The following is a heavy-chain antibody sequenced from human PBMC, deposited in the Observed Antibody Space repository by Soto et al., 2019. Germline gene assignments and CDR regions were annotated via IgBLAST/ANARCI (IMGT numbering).Heavy chain of an antibody. CDR1: GFTFSNAW. V-gene: IGHV3-15*07. CDR2: MKSKTDGGTI. Sequence: EVQLVESGGGLVKPGESLRLSCAASGFTFSNAWMNWVRQAPGKGLEWVGRMKSKTDGGTIEGRFTISRDDSKNTLYLQMNSLKTEDTAKYYCATSVYSYGLDYWGQGTLVTVSS. D-gene: IGHD5-18*01. J-gene: IGHJ4*02. CDR3: ATSVYSYGLDY.